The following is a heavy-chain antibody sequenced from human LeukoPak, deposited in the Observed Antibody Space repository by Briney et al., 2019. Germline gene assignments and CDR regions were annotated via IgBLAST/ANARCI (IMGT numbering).Heavy chain of an antibody. Sequence: SETLSLTCTVSGGSISSYYWSWIRQPPGKGLEWIGYIYYSGSTNYNPSLKSRVTISVDTSKNQFSLKLSSVTAADTAVYYCARPKIAVAGPSYYFDYWGQGTLVTVSS. CDR3: ARPKIAVAGPSYYFDY. V-gene: IGHV4-59*12. CDR1: GGSISSYY. D-gene: IGHD6-19*01. CDR2: IYYSGST. J-gene: IGHJ4*02.